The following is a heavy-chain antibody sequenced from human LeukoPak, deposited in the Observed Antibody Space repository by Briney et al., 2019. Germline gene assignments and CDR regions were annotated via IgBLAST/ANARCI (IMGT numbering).Heavy chain of an antibody. Sequence: GGSLRLSCAASGFTFSNYAMTWVRQAPGKGLEWVSTISATAGTTYYADSVKGRFTISRDSSKNALHLQMNSLRAEDTAIYYCAKDHDSAWQDEYFLHWGQGTLVTVSS. D-gene: IGHD6-19*01. CDR2: ISATAGTT. J-gene: IGHJ1*01. CDR3: AKDHDSAWQDEYFLH. V-gene: IGHV3-23*01. CDR1: GFTFSNYA.